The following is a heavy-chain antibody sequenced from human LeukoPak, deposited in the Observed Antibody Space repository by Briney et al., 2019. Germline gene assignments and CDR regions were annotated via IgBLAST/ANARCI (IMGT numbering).Heavy chain of an antibody. CDR1: GFTVSSNY. CDR2: IYSGGST. D-gene: IGHD3-22*01. Sequence: PGGSLRLSCAASGFTVSSNYMSWVRQAPGKGLGWGSVIYSGGSTYYADSVKGRFTISRDNSKKTLYLQMNSLRAEDTAVYYCARVSSYDSSGRDAFDIWGQGTMVTVSS. CDR3: ARVSSYDSSGRDAFDI. J-gene: IGHJ3*02. V-gene: IGHV3-53*01.